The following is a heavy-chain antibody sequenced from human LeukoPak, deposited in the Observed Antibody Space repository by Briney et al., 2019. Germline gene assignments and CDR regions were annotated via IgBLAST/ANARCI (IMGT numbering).Heavy chain of an antibody. J-gene: IGHJ1*01. CDR3: ASGPGRAYFQH. V-gene: IGHV4-59*07. CDR2: IYYSGST. D-gene: IGHD2-15*01. Sequence: KTADTLSLMCTVWGGFIRRYYWRWIREPPGKGREGMGYIYYSGSTNYNPSLKRRVTISVDTSTKQFSVKLSSVTAADTAVYYCASGPGRAYFQHWGQGTLVTVSS. CDR1: GGFIRRYY.